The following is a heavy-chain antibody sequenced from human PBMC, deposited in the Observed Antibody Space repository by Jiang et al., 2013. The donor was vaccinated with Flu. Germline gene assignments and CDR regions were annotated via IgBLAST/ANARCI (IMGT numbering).Heavy chain of an antibody. J-gene: IGHJ4*02. D-gene: IGHD1-26*01. CDR3: ARGRVGAAV. Sequence: QSGSELKEPGASVIVSCRASGYTFTNYPMGWVRLAPGHGLEWLGWVNTSTGSPTYAPGFTGRFVFSVDTSVNTAYLQINSLKVEDTAVFYCARGRVGAAVWGQGTQVT. CDR2: VNTSTGSP. V-gene: IGHV7-4-1*02. CDR1: GYTFTNYP.